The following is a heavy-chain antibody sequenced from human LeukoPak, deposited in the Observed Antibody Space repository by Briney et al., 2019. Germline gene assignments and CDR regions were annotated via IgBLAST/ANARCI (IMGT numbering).Heavy chain of an antibody. CDR1: GRSLSGSSYF. V-gene: IGHV4-39*07. CDR2: IHYSGST. D-gene: IGHD1-26*01. Sequence: SETLSLTCTVSGRSLSGSSYFWGWFRQPPGKGLEWIGSIHYSGSTSYNPSLKSRVTISVDTPKNQFSLKLTSVTAADTAVYYCARWKSGSLYFQHWGQGTLVTVSS. J-gene: IGHJ1*01. CDR3: ARWKSGSLYFQH.